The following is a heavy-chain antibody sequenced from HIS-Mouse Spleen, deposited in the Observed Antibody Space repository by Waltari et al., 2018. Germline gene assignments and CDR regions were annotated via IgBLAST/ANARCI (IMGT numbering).Heavy chain of an antibody. CDR2: IGTAGDT. D-gene: IGHD4-4*01. CDR1: GFTLMSYA. CDR3: ARGYSNYVPYFDY. J-gene: IGHJ4*02. V-gene: IGHV3-13*01. Sequence: EVQLVESGGGLVQPGGSLRLSCAASGFTLMSYAVDVVRQATGKGLEWVSAIGTAGDTYYPGSVKGRFTISRENAKNSLYLQMNSLRAGDTAVYYCARGYSNYVPYFDYWGQGTLVTVSS.